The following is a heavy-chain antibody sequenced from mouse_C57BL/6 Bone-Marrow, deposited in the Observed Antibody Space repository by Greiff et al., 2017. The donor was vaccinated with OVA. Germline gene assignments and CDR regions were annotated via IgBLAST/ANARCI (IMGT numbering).Heavy chain of an antibody. CDR1: GFSFNTYA. J-gene: IGHJ4*01. D-gene: IGHD1-1*01. CDR3: VRQGGYYEDYAMDY. CDR2: IRSKSNNYAT. V-gene: IGHV10-1*01. Sequence: EVKLVESGGGLVQPKGSLKLSCAASGFSFNTYAMNWVRQAPGKGLEWVARIRSKSNNYATYYADSVKDRFTISRDDSESMLYLQMNNLKTEDTAMYYCVRQGGYYEDYAMDYWGQGTSVTVSS.